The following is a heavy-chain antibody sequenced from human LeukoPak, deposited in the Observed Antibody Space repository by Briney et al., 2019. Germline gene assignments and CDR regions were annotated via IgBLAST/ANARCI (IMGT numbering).Heavy chain of an antibody. CDR2: IIPILGIA. Sequence: ASVKVSFKASGGTFSSCAISWVRQAPGQGLEWMGRIIPILGIANYAQKFQGRVTITADKSTSTAYMELSSLRSEDTAVYYCARRFAFGELSTTGEFDYWGQGTLVSVSS. CDR3: ARRFAFGELSTTGEFDY. CDR1: GGTFSSCA. D-gene: IGHD3-10*01. V-gene: IGHV1-69*04. J-gene: IGHJ4*02.